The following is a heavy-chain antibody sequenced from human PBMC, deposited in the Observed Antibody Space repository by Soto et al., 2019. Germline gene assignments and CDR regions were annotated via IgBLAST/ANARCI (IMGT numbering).Heavy chain of an antibody. CDR1: GGSLSNYY. Sequence: QVQLQESGPGLVKPSETLSLTCTVSGGSLSNYYWNWIRQPPGKGLEWIGFIYYWGITNYNPSLKSGXXLXVXXSKTQFSLGLGSVTAADTAVYYCARREGGFGRFDYWGQGTLVTVSS. CDR3: ARREGGFGRFDY. D-gene: IGHD3-10*01. J-gene: IGHJ4*02. CDR2: IYYWGIT. V-gene: IGHV4-59*08.